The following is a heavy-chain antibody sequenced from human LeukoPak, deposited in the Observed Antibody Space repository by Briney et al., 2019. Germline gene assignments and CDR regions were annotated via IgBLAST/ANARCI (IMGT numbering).Heavy chain of an antibody. Sequence: SQTLSLTCTVSGGSISSGGYYWSWIRQHPGKGLEWIGYIYYSGSTYYNPSLKRRVTISVDTSKNQFSLKLSSVTAADTAVYYCARGIVVVPAAIGVLNLWFDPWGQGTLVTVSS. J-gene: IGHJ5*02. CDR3: ARGIVVVPAAIGVLNLWFDP. D-gene: IGHD2-2*02. CDR1: GGSISSGGYY. CDR2: IYYSGST. V-gene: IGHV4-31*03.